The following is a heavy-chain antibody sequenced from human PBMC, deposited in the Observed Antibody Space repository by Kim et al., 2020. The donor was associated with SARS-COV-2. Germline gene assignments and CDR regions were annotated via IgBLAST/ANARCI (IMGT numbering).Heavy chain of an antibody. Sequence: SETLSLTCTVSGGSISSGDYYWSWIRQPPGKGLEWIGYIYYSGSTYYNPSLKSRVTISVDTSKKKFSLKLSSVTAADTAVYYCARDMRLLWFGEFKPDHYGMDVWGQGTTVTVSS. CDR3: ARDMRLLWFGEFKPDHYGMDV. J-gene: IGHJ6*02. CDR2: IYYSGST. V-gene: IGHV4-30-4*01. CDR1: GGSISSGDYY. D-gene: IGHD3-10*01.